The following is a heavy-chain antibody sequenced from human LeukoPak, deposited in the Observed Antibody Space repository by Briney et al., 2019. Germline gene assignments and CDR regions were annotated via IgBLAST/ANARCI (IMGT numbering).Heavy chain of an antibody. V-gene: IGHV1-69*13. D-gene: IGHD6-13*01. CDR2: IIPIFGTA. J-gene: IGHJ4*02. CDR3: ARCYSSSWQRLDN. CDR1: GGTFSSYA. Sequence: SVKVSCKASGGTFSSYAISWVRQAPGQGLEWMGGIIPIFGTANYAQKFQGRVTITADESTSTAYMELRSVRSDDTAVYYCARCYSSSWQRLDNWGQGTLVIVSS.